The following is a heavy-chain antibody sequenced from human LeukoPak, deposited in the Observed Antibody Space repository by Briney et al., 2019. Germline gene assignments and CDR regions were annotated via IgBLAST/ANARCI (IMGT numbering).Heavy chain of an antibody. D-gene: IGHD5-12*01. CDR2: IIGSGGST. V-gene: IGHV3-23*01. CDR1: GFTISSYF. J-gene: IGHJ4*02. CDR3: AKGAYDYIEVAYFDY. Sequence: GGSLRLSCAASGFTISSYFMSWVRQAPGKGLEWVSGIIGSGGSTYYADSVKGRFTISRDNSKNTLYLQVNSLTAEDTAVYYCAKGAYDYIEVAYFDYWGQGTLVTVSS.